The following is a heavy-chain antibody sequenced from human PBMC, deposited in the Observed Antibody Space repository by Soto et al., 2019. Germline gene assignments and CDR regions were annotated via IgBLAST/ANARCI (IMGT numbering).Heavy chain of an antibody. CDR1: CGSISSYY. D-gene: IGHD6-13*01. Sequence: ETLSLTCTVSCGSISSYYWSWIRQPPGNGLYCIGYIFYSVITNXXPSLKSRXXISVDTSKNHXSLKLXSVTAAYTAVYYCARRYSSRSDYWRQGTLVTVSS. V-gene: IGHV4-59*08. CDR2: IFYSVIT. CDR3: ARRYSSRSDY. J-gene: IGHJ4*02.